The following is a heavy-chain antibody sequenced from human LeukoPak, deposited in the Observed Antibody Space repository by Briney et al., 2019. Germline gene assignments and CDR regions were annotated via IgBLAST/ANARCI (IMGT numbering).Heavy chain of an antibody. Sequence: GGSLRLSCTASGFLFRNYYMTWIRQAPGKGLGWVSYISSSGTTTYYADSVKGRFTISRDNAKTSLYLQMNSLRAEDTAIYYCARDRNYISDFDYWGQGTLVTVSS. D-gene: IGHD1-7*01. V-gene: IGHV3-11*01. CDR3: ARDRNYISDFDY. CDR2: ISSSGTTT. J-gene: IGHJ4*02. CDR1: GFLFRNYY.